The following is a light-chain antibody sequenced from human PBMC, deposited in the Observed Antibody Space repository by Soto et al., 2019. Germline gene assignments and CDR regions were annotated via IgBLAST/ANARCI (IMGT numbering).Light chain of an antibody. CDR3: HQRDNWPWT. Sequence: EILLTQSPATLSLSPGERATLSCRASQSVNTYLAWYQQKPGQAPRLLIYDASNRATGIPARFSGIGSGTDFTLTISSLEPEDFAVYYCHQRDNWPWTFGQGNKVEIK. J-gene: IGKJ1*01. V-gene: IGKV3-11*01. CDR2: DAS. CDR1: QSVNTY.